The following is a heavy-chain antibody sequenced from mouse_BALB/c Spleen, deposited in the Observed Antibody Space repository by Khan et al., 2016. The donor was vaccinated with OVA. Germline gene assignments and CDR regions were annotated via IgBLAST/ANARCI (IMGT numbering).Heavy chain of an antibody. Sequence: QVQLQQSGPELVRPGASVKMSCKASGYTFTSFWINWVKQRPGQGLEWIGMIDPSKSETRLNQKFKDKATLNVDKSSNTAYMQLSRLTSEDSAVYYYTRGGYGSPFAYWGQETLVTVSA. V-gene: IGHV1S127*01. CDR3: TRGGYGSPFAY. J-gene: IGHJ3*01. CDR2: IDPSKSET. D-gene: IGHD1-1*01. CDR1: GYTFTSFW.